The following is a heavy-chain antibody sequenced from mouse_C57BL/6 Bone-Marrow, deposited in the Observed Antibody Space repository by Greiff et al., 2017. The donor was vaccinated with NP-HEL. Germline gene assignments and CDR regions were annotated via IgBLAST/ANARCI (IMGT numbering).Heavy chain of an antibody. D-gene: IGHD1-1*01. Sequence: QVQLQQPGAEPVRPGSSVKLSCKASGYTFTSYWMHWVKQRPIQGLEWIGNIDPSDSETHYNQKFKDKATLTVDKSSSTAYMQLSSLTSEDSAVYYCARGTTVVAPFDYWGQGTTLTVSS. CDR2: IDPSDSET. V-gene: IGHV1-52*01. CDR1: GYTFTSYW. CDR3: ARGTTVVAPFDY. J-gene: IGHJ2*01.